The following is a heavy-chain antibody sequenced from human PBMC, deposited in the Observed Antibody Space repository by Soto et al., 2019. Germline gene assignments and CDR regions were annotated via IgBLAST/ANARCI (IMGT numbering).Heavy chain of an antibody. Sequence: SETLSLTCAVYGGSFSGYYWSWIRQPPGKGLEWIGEINHSGSTNYNPSLKSRVTISVDTSKNQFSLKLSSVTAADTAVYYCARGRLKYRYGDFDYWGQGTLVTVS. CDR3: ARGRLKYRYGDFDY. D-gene: IGHD4-17*01. CDR1: GGSFSGYY. V-gene: IGHV4-34*01. CDR2: INHSGST. J-gene: IGHJ4*02.